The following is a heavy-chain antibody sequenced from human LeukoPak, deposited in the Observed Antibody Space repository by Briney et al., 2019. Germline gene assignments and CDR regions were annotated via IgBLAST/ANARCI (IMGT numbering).Heavy chain of an antibody. CDR3: ARDAYYYDSSGYNFDH. J-gene: IGHJ4*02. CDR2: ISAYNGNT. V-gene: IGHV1-18*01. Sequence: ASVKVSCKASGYTFTSYGISWVRQAPGQGLEWMGWISAYNGNTNYAQKLQGRVTMTTDTSTSTAYMELRSLRSDDTAVYYCARDAYYYDSSGYNFDHWGQGTLVTVPS. CDR1: GYTFTSYG. D-gene: IGHD3-22*01.